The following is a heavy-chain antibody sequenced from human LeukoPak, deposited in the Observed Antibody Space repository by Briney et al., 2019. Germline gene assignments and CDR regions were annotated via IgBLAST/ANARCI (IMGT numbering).Heavy chain of an antibody. CDR1: GGSISTYY. Sequence: SETLSLTCSVSGGSISTYYWTWIRQPPGKGLEWIGYIYYSGSTDYNPSLKSRVTISVDTSKNQFSLKLRSVTAADTAVYYCARASNFDWLLPEGSVNWFDPWGQGTLVTVSS. CDR3: ARASNFDWLLPEGSVNWFDP. J-gene: IGHJ5*02. D-gene: IGHD3-9*01. V-gene: IGHV4-59*01. CDR2: IYYSGST.